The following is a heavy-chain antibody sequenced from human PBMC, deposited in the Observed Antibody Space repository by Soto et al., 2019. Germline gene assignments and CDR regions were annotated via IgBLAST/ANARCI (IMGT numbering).Heavy chain of an antibody. J-gene: IGHJ4*02. D-gene: IGHD4-17*01. Sequence: SETLSLTCSVSGDSISSDDYYWNWIRQPPGKGLEWIGYIFYTGTTYYNPSLKSRVSISVDRSKNQFSLKLSSVTAADTAVYYCARSYGDYVHFDYWGQGTLVTVSS. CDR2: IFYTGTT. V-gene: IGHV4-30-4*01. CDR3: ARSYGDYVHFDY. CDR1: GDSISSDDYY.